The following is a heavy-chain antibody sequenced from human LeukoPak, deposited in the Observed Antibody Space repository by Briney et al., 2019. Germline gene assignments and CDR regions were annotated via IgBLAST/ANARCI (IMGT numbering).Heavy chain of an antibody. V-gene: IGHV3-11*01. CDR1: GFIFSDYY. CDR2: VSSSGFTI. J-gene: IGHJ4*02. D-gene: IGHD4-17*01. CDR3: ARVLYGDYSPFDY. Sequence: GGSLRLSCAASGFIFSDYYMSWIRQAPGRGLEWVSYVSSSGFTIFYADSVKGRFTISRDNAKKSLYLQMNSLRAEDTAVYYSARVLYGDYSPFDYWGQGTLVTVSS.